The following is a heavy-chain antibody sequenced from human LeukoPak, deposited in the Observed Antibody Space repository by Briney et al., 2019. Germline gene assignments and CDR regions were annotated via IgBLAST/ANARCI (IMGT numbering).Heavy chain of an antibody. CDR2: IYSGGST. J-gene: IGHJ4*02. CDR3: ARGRPTEYYYGSGDTDPAKYYFDY. D-gene: IGHD3-10*01. Sequence: GGSLRLSCAASGFTVSSNYMSWVRQAPGKGLEWVSVIYSGGSTYYADSVKGRFTISRDNSKNTLYLQMNSLRAEDTAVYYCARGRPTEYYYGSGDTDPAKYYFDYWGQGTLVTVSS. V-gene: IGHV3-53*01. CDR1: GFTVSSNY.